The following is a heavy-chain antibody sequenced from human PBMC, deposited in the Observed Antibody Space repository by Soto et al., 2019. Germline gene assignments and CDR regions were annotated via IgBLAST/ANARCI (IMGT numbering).Heavy chain of an antibody. D-gene: IGHD3-9*01. J-gene: IGHJ4*02. V-gene: IGHV4-34*01. CDR3: ARMTYYDILTGYRLDY. CDR1: GGSFSGYY. Sequence: QVQLQQWGAGLLKPSETLSLTCAVYGGSFSGYYWSWIRQPPGKGLEWIGEINHSGSTNYNPSLKSRVTMSVDTSKNQFSLKLSPVTAADTAVYYCARMTYYDILTGYRLDYWGQGTLVTVSS. CDR2: INHSGST.